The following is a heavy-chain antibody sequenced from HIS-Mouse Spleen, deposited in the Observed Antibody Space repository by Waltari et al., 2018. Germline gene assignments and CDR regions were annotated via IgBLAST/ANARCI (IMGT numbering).Heavy chain of an antibody. V-gene: IGHV1-2*02. CDR1: GYTFTGYY. D-gene: IGHD6-13*01. CDR3: ARGFVWYSSSWRDAFDI. Sequence: QVQLVQSGAEVKKPGASVKVSCKASGYTFTGYYMPLVRQDPGQGLEWMGWINPNSGGTNYAQKFQGRVTMTRDTSISTAYMELSRLRSDDTAVYYCARGFVWYSSSWRDAFDIWGQGTMVTVSS. J-gene: IGHJ3*02. CDR2: INPNSGGT.